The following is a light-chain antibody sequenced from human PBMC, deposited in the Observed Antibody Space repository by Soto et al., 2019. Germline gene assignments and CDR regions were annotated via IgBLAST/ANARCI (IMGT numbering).Light chain of an antibody. Sequence: DIQMTQSPSSLSASVGDRVTITFRASRSISSYLNWYQQKPGKAPKLLIYAASSLQSGVPSRFSGSGSGTDFTLTISSLQPEDFDTYYCRQIYSTPPTFGKGTKVEIK. CDR1: RSISSY. V-gene: IGKV1-39*01. CDR3: RQIYSTPPT. CDR2: AAS. J-gene: IGKJ1*01.